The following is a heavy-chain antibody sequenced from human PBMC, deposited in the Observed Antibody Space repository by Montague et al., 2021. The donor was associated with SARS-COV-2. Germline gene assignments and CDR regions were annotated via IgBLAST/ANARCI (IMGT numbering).Heavy chain of an antibody. CDR1: GGSFSGYY. D-gene: IGHD1-20*01. V-gene: IGHV4-34*01. J-gene: IGHJ4*02. CDR3: ARSREEFTPIAGFITGGMHYFDS. CDR2: INHSGST. Sequence: SETLSLTCAVYGGSFSGYYWSWVRQAPGKGLEWIGEINHSGSTPYNQSLKSRVSMSVDTSKNQFSLKMRSVTAADTAVFYCARSREEFTPIAGFITGGMHYFDSWGQGTLVTVSS.